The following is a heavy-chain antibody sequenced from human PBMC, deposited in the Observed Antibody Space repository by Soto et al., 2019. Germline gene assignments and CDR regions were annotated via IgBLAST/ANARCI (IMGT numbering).Heavy chain of an antibody. D-gene: IGHD2-15*01. CDR2: IIPIFGTA. Sequence: QVQLVQSGAEVKKPGSSVKVSCKASGGTFSSYAISWVRQAPGQGLEWMGGIIPIFGTANYAQKFQGRVTITADESTSTAYMELSSLRSEDTAVYYCASSRCSGGSCCPYNWFAPWGQGTLVTVSS. CDR1: GGTFSSYA. V-gene: IGHV1-69*01. J-gene: IGHJ5*02. CDR3: ASSRCSGGSCCPYNWFAP.